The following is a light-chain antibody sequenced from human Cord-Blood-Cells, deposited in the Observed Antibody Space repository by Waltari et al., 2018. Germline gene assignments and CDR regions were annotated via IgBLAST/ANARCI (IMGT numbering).Light chain of an antibody. Sequence: QSALTHPASVSGSPGQSLTISCTGTSSDVGRSTLLPCYQQHPGKAPTRMIYEVSKRPSRVSHRFSGSKAGYTASVSFSGRRGEDAAEYSCRAAAGSSTYVSGPGTKVTV. CDR3: RAAAGSSTYV. J-gene: IGLJ1*01. CDR2: EVS. V-gene: IGLV2-23*02. CDR1: SSDVGRSTL.